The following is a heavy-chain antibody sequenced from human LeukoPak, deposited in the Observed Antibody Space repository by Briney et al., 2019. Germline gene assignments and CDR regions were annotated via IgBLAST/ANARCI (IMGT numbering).Heavy chain of an antibody. J-gene: IGHJ5*02. CDR2: ISSSSSYI. CDR1: GFTISSYS. D-gene: IGHD3-22*01. Sequence: GGSLRLSCAASGFTISSYSMNWVRQAPGKGLEWVSSISSSSSYIYYADSVKGRFTISRDNAKNSLYLQMNSLRAEDTAVYYCARGGYYDSSGYYEGNWFDPWAREPWSPSPQ. CDR3: ARGGYYDSSGYYEGNWFDP. V-gene: IGHV3-21*04.